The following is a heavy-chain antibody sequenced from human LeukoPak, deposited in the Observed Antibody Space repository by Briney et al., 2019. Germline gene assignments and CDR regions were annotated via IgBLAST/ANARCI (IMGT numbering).Heavy chain of an antibody. J-gene: IGHJ5*02. V-gene: IGHV3-23*01. CDR2: ITRSGDSA. Sequence: GGSLRLSCATSGFTFSSYAMSWVRQAPGKGLEWVSAITRSGDSAYYVDSVKGRFTISRDNSKNTLYLQMNSLRAEDTAVYYCANYEGSYNSAKFDPWGQGTLVTVSS. CDR1: GFTFSSYA. D-gene: IGHD6-25*01. CDR3: ANYEGSYNSAKFDP.